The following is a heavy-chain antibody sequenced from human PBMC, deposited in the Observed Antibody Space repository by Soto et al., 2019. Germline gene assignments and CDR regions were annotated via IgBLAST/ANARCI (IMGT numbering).Heavy chain of an antibody. Sequence: ETLSLTCAVYGGSFSGYYWSWIRQPPGKGLEWIGEINHSGSTNYNPSLKSRVTISVDTSKNQFSLKLSSVTAADTAVYYCAKPNYYDSSGYYQYFDYSGQGTLVTVSS. D-gene: IGHD3-22*01. J-gene: IGHJ4*02. V-gene: IGHV4-34*01. CDR1: GGSFSGYY. CDR2: INHSGST. CDR3: AKPNYYDSSGYYQYFDY.